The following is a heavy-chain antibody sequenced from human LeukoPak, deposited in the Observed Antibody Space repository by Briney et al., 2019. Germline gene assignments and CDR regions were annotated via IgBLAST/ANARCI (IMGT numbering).Heavy chain of an antibody. D-gene: IGHD6-19*01. J-gene: IGHJ3*02. CDR2: IYYSGST. Sequence: PSETPSLTCTVSGGSISSYYWSWIRQPPGKGLEWIGYIYYSGSTNYNPSLKSRVTISVDTSKNQFSLKLSSVTAADTAVYYCARSPYSSGSDIWGQGTMVTVSS. CDR3: ARSPYSSGSDI. V-gene: IGHV4-59*01. CDR1: GGSISSYY.